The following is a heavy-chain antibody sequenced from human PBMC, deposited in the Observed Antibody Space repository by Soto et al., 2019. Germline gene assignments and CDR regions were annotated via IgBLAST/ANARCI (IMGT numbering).Heavy chain of an antibody. CDR2: ISAYNGNT. CDR3: ARGYCSSTSCYPGVFWFDP. CDR1: GYTFTSYG. Sequence: QVQLVQSGAEVKKPGASVKVSCKASGYTFTSYGISWVRQAPGQGLEWMGWISAYNGNTNYAQKLKGRVTMTTDTSTSTAYMELRSLRSDDTAVYYCARGYCSSTSCYPGVFWFDPWGQGTLVTVSS. D-gene: IGHD2-2*01. J-gene: IGHJ5*02. V-gene: IGHV1-18*01.